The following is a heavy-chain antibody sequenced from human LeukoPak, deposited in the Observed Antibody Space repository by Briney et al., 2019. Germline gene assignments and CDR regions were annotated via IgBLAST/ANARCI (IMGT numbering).Heavy chain of an antibody. CDR2: ISYDGSNK. J-gene: IGHJ4*02. CDR1: GFTFSSYD. Sequence: PGGSLRLSCAASGFTFSSYDMHWVRKAPGKGLEWVAVISYDGSNKYYADSVKGRFTISRDNSKNTLYLQMNSLRAEDTAVYYCEAVAGTRPLNWGQGTLVTVSS. V-gene: IGHV3-30-3*01. CDR3: EAVAGTRPLN. D-gene: IGHD6-19*01.